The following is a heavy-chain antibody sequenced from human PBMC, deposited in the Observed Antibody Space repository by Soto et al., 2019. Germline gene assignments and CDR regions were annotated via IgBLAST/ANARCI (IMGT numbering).Heavy chain of an antibody. Sequence: GGSLRLSCAASGFIVRNYWMTWVRQAPGKGLEGVASINEDGSEKYYVDSVKGRFIISRDNAKNSLYLQMNSLRAEDTAVYYCARDNRGWALDYWGQGT. CDR2: INEDGSEK. CDR1: GFIVRNYW. CDR3: ARDNRGWALDY. V-gene: IGHV3-7*01. J-gene: IGHJ4*02. D-gene: IGHD6-19*01.